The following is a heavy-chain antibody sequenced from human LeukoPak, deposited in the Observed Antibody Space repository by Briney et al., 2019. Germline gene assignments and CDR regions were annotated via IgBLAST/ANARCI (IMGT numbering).Heavy chain of an antibody. Sequence: GGSLRLSCAAPGFTFSSYWMSWVRQAPGKGLEWVANIKQDGSEKYYVDSVKGRFTISRDNAKNSLYLQMNSLRAEDTAVYYCARDTYGSGSYRYWGQGTLVTVSS. CDR1: GFTFSSYW. CDR3: ARDTYGSGSYRY. CDR2: IKQDGSEK. V-gene: IGHV3-7*03. D-gene: IGHD3-10*01. J-gene: IGHJ4*02.